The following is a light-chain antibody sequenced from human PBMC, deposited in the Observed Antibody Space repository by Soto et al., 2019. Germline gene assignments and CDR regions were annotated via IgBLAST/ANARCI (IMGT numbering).Light chain of an antibody. CDR1: QTISSW. CDR2: AAS. CDR3: LQHNRYPWT. J-gene: IGKJ1*01. Sequence: DIHMTQSPATLAVSLGDIVTITFRASQTISSWLAWYQQKPGKAPKRLIYAASSLQSGVPSRFSGSGSGTEFTLTINSLQPEDFATYYCLQHNRYPWTFGQGTKVDIK. V-gene: IGKV1-5*01.